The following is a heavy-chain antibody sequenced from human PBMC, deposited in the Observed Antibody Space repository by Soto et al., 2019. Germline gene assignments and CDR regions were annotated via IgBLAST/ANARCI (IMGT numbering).Heavy chain of an antibody. CDR1: GGSVTTNYW. J-gene: IGHJ5*02. D-gene: IGHD6-19*01. V-gene: IGHV4-4*02. CDR2: MSHSGPT. Sequence: QLQESGPGLVKPSGTLSLTCAVSGGSVTTNYWWGWVRQSPVTGLEWIGDMSHSGPTNYSPSLKSRVTLAVDTCKNQFSLELKSVTAADTAVYFCGMSRGWCSIHPWGQGTLVTVSS. CDR3: GMSRGWCSIHP.